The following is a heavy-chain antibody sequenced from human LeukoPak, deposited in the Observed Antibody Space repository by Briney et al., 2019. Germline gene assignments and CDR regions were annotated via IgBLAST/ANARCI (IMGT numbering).Heavy chain of an antibody. CDR1: GGSISSYY. CDR3: ARGPHYDFWSGPARGAFDI. V-gene: IGHV3-7*04. D-gene: IGHD3-3*01. J-gene: IGHJ3*02. CDR2: IKQDGSEK. Sequence: PSETLSLTCTVSGGSISSYYWSWIRQPPGKGLEWVANIKQDGSEKYYVDSVKGRFTISRDNAKNSLYLQMNSLRAEDTAVYYCARGPHYDFWSGPARGAFDIWGQGTMVTVSS.